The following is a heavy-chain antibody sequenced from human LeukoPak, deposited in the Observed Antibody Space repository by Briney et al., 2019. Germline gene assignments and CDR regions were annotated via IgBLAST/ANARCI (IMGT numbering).Heavy chain of an antibody. CDR3: ARGYSKIYY. V-gene: IGHV4-59*01. D-gene: IGHD4-11*01. CDR1: GGSIGSYY. Sequence: SETLSLTCTVSGGSIGSYYWSWIRQPPGKGLEWIGYIYYSGSTNYNPSLKSRVTISVGTSKNQFSLKLSSVTAADTAVYYCARGYSKIYYWGQGTLVTVSS. CDR2: IYYSGST. J-gene: IGHJ4*02.